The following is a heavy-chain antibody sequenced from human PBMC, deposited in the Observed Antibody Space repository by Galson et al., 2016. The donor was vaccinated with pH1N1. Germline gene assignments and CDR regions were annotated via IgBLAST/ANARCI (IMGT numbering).Heavy chain of an antibody. Sequence: SVKVSCKAAGYSVTRYYMHWVRQAPGQGLEWMGIIDPSDGTTTYSEKFQGRISLTRDTSTNSVYMELTTLRPDDSATYFCARRYSLDYWGQGTLVTVSS. CDR1: GYSVTRYY. CDR2: IDPSDGTT. V-gene: IGHV1-46*01. J-gene: IGHJ4*02. CDR3: ARRYSLDY.